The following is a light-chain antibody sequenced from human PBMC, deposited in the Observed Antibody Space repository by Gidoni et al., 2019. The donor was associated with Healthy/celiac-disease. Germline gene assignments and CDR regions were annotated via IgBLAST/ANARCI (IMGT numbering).Light chain of an antibody. V-gene: IGLV3-1*01. J-gene: IGLJ1*01. CDR1: KLGDKY. CDR3: QAWDSSPAV. Sequence: SYGLTQPPSVSVSPGQTASITCSGDKLGDKYACWYQQKPGQSPVLVIYQDIKRPSGIPGRFSGSNSGNTATLTISGTQAMDEADYYCQAWDSSPAVFGTGTKVTVL. CDR2: QDI.